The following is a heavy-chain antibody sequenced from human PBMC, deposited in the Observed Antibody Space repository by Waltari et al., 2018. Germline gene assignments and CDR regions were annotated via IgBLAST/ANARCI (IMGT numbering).Heavy chain of an antibody. D-gene: IGHD6-13*01. CDR2: ISGSGGST. V-gene: IGHV3-23*01. J-gene: IGHJ4*02. CDR1: GFTFSSYA. Sequence: EVQLLESGGGLVQPGGSLRLSCAASGFTFSSYAMSWVRQAPGKGLEWVSVISGSGGSTYYADSVKGRFTISRDNSKNTLYLQMNSLRAEDTAVYYCAKKKTGDGGSSWYGWAGCCLDFDYWGQGTLVTVSS. CDR3: AKKKTGDGGSSWYGWAGCCLDFDY.